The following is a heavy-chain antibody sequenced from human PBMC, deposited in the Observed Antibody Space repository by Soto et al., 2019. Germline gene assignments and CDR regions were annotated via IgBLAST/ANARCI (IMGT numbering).Heavy chain of an antibody. Sequence: QVQLVESGGGLVKPGGSLRLSCAASGFTFSDYYMSWIRQAPGKGLEWLSYISTSSSYRNYADSVKGRFTISRDNAKNSLYRQMNRLRVEDTAVYYCAREGPGTSTWYVDSWGQGTLVTVSS. V-gene: IGHV3-11*05. CDR2: ISTSSSYR. D-gene: IGHD6-13*01. J-gene: IGHJ4*02. CDR1: GFTFSDYY. CDR3: AREGPGTSTWYVDS.